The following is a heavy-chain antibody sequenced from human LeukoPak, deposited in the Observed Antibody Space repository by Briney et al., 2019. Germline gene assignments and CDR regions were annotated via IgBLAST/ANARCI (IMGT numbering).Heavy chain of an antibody. D-gene: IGHD1-1*01. J-gene: IGHJ4*02. V-gene: IGHV3-48*03. CDR2: ISGSGSTI. CDR3: AREGGWATTANDY. Sequence: GGYLRLSCTASGFTFSTYEMNWVRQAPGKGLEWVSYISGSGSTIYYADSVKGRFTISRDNAKNSLYLQMRSLRAEDTALYYCAREGGWATTANDYWGQGTLVTVSS. CDR1: GFTFSTYE.